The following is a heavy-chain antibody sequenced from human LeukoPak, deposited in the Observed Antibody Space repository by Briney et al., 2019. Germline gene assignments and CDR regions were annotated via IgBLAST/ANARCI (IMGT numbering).Heavy chain of an antibody. CDR3: ARDWTDGVSSYFDY. D-gene: IGHD2-8*01. V-gene: IGHV4-39*07. Sequence: PSETLSLTCTVSGGSISSRSYDWGWIRQPPGKGLEWIGSIYYSGSTYYNPSLKSRVTISVDTSKNQFSLKLSSVTAADTAVYYCARDWTDGVSSYFDYWGQGTLVTVSS. J-gene: IGHJ4*02. CDR2: IYYSGST. CDR1: GGSISSRSYD.